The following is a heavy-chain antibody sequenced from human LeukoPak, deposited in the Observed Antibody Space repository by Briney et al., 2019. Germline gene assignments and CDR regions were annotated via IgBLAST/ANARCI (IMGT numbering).Heavy chain of an antibody. V-gene: IGHV3-30*04. Sequence: PGGSLRLSCAGSGFSFGRHAMHWVRQAPGKGLEWLVVASYDGTRQYYADFVRGRFTISRDNSKNTLYLQMNSLRAEDTAVYYCARGLLLWFGENTFDIWGQGTMVTVSS. CDR2: ASYDGTRQ. CDR1: GFSFGRHA. CDR3: ARGLLLWFGENTFDI. D-gene: IGHD3-10*01. J-gene: IGHJ3*02.